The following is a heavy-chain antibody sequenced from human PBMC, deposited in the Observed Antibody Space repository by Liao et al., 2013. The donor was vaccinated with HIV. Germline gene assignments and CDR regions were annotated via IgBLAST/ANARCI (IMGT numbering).Heavy chain of an antibody. J-gene: IGHJ4*02. D-gene: IGHD3-10*01. CDR3: ARGQRVIMVRGVIIEGNHFDY. CDR1: GGSFSGYY. CDR2: INHSGST. Sequence: QVQLQQWGAGLLKPSETLSLTCAVYGGSFSGYYWSWIRQPPGKGLEWIGEINHSGSTNYNPSLNSRVTISVDTSKNQFSLKLSSVTAADVAVYYCARGQRVIMVRGVIIEGNHFDYWGQGTLVTVSS. V-gene: IGHV4-34*01.